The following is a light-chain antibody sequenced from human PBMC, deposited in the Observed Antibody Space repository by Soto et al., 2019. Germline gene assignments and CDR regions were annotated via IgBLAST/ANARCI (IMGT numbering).Light chain of an antibody. CDR3: GSYTSSSTLYV. V-gene: IGLV2-14*01. J-gene: IGLJ1*01. CDR2: DVN. Sequence: QSALTQPASVSGSPGQSITISCTGTSSDVGGSNYVSWYQQHPGKAPKLMIYDVNNRPSGVSNRFSGSKSGNTASLTISGLQAEDEADYYCGSYTSSSTLYVFGTGTKSPS. CDR1: SSDVGGSNY.